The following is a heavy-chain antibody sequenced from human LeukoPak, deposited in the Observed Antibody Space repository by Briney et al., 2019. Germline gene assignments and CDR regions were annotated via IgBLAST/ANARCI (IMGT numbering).Heavy chain of an antibody. Sequence: GGSLRLSCTVSGFTVSSNSWSWVRQAPGKGLEWVSFIYSGGNTHYSDSVKGRFTISRDNSKNTLYLQMNSLRAEDTAVYYCARDLLGYNYHYMDLWGKGTTVTVAS. CDR1: GFTVSSNS. V-gene: IGHV3-53*01. D-gene: IGHD3-22*01. CDR2: IYSGGNT. CDR3: ARDLLGYNYHYMDL. J-gene: IGHJ6*03.